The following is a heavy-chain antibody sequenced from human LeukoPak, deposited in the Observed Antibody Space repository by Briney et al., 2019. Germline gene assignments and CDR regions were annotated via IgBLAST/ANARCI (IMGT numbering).Heavy chain of an antibody. CDR3: ARERGGYCSSTSCPQTFDY. J-gene: IGHJ4*02. CDR2: ISSSSSTM. Sequence: GGSLRLSCAVSGFTFSSYSMNWVRPAPGKGLEWASYISSSSSTMYYADSVKGRFTISRDNAKNSLYLQMNSLRAEDTAVYYCARERGGYCSSTSCPQTFDYWGQGTLVTVSS. D-gene: IGHD2-2*01. CDR1: GFTFSSYS. V-gene: IGHV3-48*04.